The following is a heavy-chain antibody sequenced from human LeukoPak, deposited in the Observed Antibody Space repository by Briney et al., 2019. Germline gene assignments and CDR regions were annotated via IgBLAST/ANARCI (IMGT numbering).Heavy chain of an antibody. J-gene: IGHJ4*02. V-gene: IGHV1-2*02. D-gene: IGHD2-2*01. CDR1: GYTFTGYY. CDR2: INPNSGGT. CDR3: ARGRRIVVVPAATTTKFDY. Sequence: AASVKASCKASGYTFTGYYMHWVRQAPGQGLEWMGWINPNSGGTNYAQKFQGRVTMTRDTSISTAYMELSRLRSDDTAVYYCARGRRIVVVPAATTTKFDYWGQGTLVTVSS.